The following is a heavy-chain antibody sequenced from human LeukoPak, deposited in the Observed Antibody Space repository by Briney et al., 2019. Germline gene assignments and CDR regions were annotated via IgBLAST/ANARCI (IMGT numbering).Heavy chain of an antibody. J-gene: IGHJ4*02. CDR3: AGYDFWSVPGDYFDY. CDR2: ISSSGSTI. CDR1: GFTFSSYE. D-gene: IGHD3-3*01. Sequence: PGGSLRLSCAASGFTFSSYEMNWVRQAPGKGLEWVSYISSSGSTIYYADSVKGRFTISRDNAKNSLYLQMNSLRAEDTAVYYCAGYDFWSVPGDYFDYWGQGTLVTVSS. V-gene: IGHV3-48*03.